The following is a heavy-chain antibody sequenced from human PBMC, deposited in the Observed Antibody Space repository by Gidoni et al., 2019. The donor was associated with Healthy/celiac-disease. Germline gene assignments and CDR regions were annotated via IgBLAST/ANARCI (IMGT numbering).Heavy chain of an antibody. CDR3: ARQIAYYYDSRGFYFDY. D-gene: IGHD3-22*01. Sequence: QLQLQESGPGLVKPSETLSLTCTVSGGSISSTSYYWGWIRQPPGKGREWIGSIYYSGSTYYNPSLKSRVTISVDTSKNQFSLKLSSVTAADTAVYYCARQIAYYYDSRGFYFDYWGQGTLVTVSS. CDR2: IYYSGST. V-gene: IGHV4-39*01. J-gene: IGHJ4*02. CDR1: GGSISSTSYY.